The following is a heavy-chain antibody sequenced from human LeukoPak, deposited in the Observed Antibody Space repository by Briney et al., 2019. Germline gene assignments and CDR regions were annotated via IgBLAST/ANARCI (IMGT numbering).Heavy chain of an antibody. CDR1: GGSFSGYY. CDR2: INHSGST. Sequence: PSETLSLTCAVYGGSFSGYYWSWIRQPPGKGLEWIGEINHSGSTNYNPSLKSRVTISVDTSKNQFSLRLSSVTAADTAVYYCASFKGASGSYYFHYWGQGTLVTVSS. D-gene: IGHD3-10*01. CDR3: ASFKGASGSYYFHY. V-gene: IGHV4-34*01. J-gene: IGHJ4*02.